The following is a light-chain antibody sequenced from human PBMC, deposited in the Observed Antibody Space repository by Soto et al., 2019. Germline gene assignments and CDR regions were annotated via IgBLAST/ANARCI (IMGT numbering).Light chain of an antibody. V-gene: IGLV2-14*01. J-gene: IGLJ1*01. CDR1: SSDVGGYHY. CDR2: EVS. Sequence: QSVMTQPASGSGSPGQSITISCTGTSSDVGGYHYVSWYQLLPGKAPKLILFEVSIRPSGVSYRFSGSKSGNTASLTISGLQAEDEADYFCSSYSISTAYLFGTGTKV. CDR3: SSYSISTAYL.